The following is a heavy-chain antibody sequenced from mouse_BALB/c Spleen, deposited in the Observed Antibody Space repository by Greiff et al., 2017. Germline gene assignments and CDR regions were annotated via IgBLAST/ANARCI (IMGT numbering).Heavy chain of an antibody. CDR3: ANGYEDAMDY. D-gene: IGHD2-2*01. CDR2: IYPYNGGT. CDR1: GYTFTDYN. Sequence: DVKLVESGPELVKPGASVKISCKASGYTFTDYNMHWVKQSHGKSLEWIGYIYPYNGGTGYNQKFKSKATLTVDNSSSTAYMELRSLTSEDSAVYYCANGYEDAMDYWGQGTSVTVSS. J-gene: IGHJ4*01. V-gene: IGHV1S29*02.